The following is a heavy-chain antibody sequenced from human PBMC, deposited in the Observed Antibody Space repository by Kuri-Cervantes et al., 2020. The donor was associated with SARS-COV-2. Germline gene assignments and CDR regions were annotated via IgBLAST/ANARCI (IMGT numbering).Heavy chain of an antibody. CDR3: AKDIAVAGRFDY. Sequence: GESLKISCAASGFMFSRYWMSWVRQAPGKGLEWVANINEDGSEKYYVDSVKGRFTISRDNAKNSLYLQMNSLRAEDTAVYYCAKDIAVAGRFDYWGQGTLVTVSS. V-gene: IGHV3-7*03. J-gene: IGHJ4*02. CDR2: INEDGSEK. CDR1: GFMFSRYW. D-gene: IGHD6-19*01.